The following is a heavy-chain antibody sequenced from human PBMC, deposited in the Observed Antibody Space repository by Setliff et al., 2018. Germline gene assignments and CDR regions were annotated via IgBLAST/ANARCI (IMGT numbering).Heavy chain of an antibody. CDR1: GFSFSIFW. CDR3: ARDRGGGLYDY. J-gene: IGHJ4*02. CDR2: IKQDGSEK. Sequence: GGSLRLSCAGSGFSFSIFWMSWVRQAPGKGLEWVATIKQDGSEKFYVDSVKGRFTISRDNAKNSLYLQMDSQRVEDTAMYFCARDRGGGLYDYWGRGTLVTVS. V-gene: IGHV3-7*01. D-gene: IGHD3-16*01.